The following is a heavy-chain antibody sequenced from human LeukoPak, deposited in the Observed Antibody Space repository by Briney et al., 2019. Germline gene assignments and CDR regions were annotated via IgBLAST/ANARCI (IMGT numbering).Heavy chain of an antibody. CDR2: IKQDGSER. V-gene: IGHV3-7*01. D-gene: IGHD5-12*01. J-gene: IGHJ4*02. Sequence: GGSLRLSCAASGFSISGYWMSWVRQAPGKGLEWVANIKQDGSERHYADSVKGRFTISRDNAQNSLYLQMNSLRAEETAVYYCARVFGAYDSIDCWGQGTLVTVS. CDR1: GFSISGYW. CDR3: ARVFGAYDSIDC.